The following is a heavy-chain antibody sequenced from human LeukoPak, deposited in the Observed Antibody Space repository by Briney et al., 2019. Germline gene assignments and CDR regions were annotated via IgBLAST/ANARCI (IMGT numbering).Heavy chain of an antibody. V-gene: IGHV3-21*01. CDR1: GFTVSGNY. CDR2: ISSSSSYI. CDR3: ASEYYYDSSGYYYVSSYFDY. D-gene: IGHD3-22*01. J-gene: IGHJ4*02. Sequence: GGSLRLSCAASGFTVSGNYMSWVRQAPGKGLEWVSSISSSSSYIYYADSVKGRFTVSRDNAKNSLYLQMNSLRAEDTAVYYCASEYYYDSSGYYYVSSYFDYWGQGTLVTVSS.